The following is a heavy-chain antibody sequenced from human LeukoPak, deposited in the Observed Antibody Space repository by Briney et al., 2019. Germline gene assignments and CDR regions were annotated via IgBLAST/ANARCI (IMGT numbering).Heavy chain of an antibody. J-gene: IGHJ4*02. CDR2: SRNKANSDTT. D-gene: IGHD6-19*01. Sequence: GGPLRLSCAAPGFTPSDHYMGWVRQAQGKGLEWVGRSRNKANSDTTEYAASVKGRFTISRDDSKNSLYLQMNSLKTEDTAVYYCVRENSSGWYYYFDYWGQGTLVTVSS. CDR1: GFTPSDHY. CDR3: VRENSSGWYYYFDY. V-gene: IGHV3-72*01.